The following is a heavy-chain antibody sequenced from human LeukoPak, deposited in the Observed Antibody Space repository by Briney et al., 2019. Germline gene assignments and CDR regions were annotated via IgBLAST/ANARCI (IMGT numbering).Heavy chain of an antibody. CDR3: ARDRRWEQLHAFDI. J-gene: IGHJ3*02. CDR1: GASITNSF. D-gene: IGHD1-26*01. CDR2: VHYSEKT. V-gene: IGHV4-59*01. Sequence: SQTLSLTCTVSGASITNSFWSSVRQPPGKGLEWIAYVHYSEKTNSNPSLKSRLTISLDTSKNQSSLMLSSVTAADTAVYYCARDRRWEQLHAFDIWGQGTMVTVSS.